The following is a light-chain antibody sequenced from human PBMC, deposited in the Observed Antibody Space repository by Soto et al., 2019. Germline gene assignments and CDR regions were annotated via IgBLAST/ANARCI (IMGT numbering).Light chain of an antibody. J-gene: IGLJ3*02. CDR2: RTS. CDR1: TEAVTFSHW. V-gene: IGLV7-43*01. Sequence: QAVVTQEPSLTVSPGGTVTLTCASSTEAVTFSHWPNWFQQKPGQAPRPLIYRTSKKHSWTPARFSGSLLEGKAALTLSGVQPEDEADYECLLYCGVDQVWVFGGGTKLTVL. CDR3: LLYCGVDQVWV.